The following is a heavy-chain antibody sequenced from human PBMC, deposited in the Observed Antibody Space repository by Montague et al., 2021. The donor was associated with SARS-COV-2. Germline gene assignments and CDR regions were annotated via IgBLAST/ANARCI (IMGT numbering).Heavy chain of an antibody. V-gene: IGHV4-61*01. J-gene: IGHJ5*02. D-gene: IGHD3-10*01. CDR3: ARGAGDWFDP. Sequence: SETLSLTCTVSGGSVSSGSYYWTWNPQPPGKGLEWIGYIYYSGSTNYNPSLKSRVTISIDTSKNQFPLKLSSVTAADTAVYYCARGAGDWFDPWGQGTLVTVSS. CDR1: GGSVSSGSYY. CDR2: IYYSGST.